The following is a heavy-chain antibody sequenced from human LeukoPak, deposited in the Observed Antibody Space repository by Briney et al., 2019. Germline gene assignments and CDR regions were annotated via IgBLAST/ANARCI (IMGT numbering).Heavy chain of an antibody. V-gene: IGHV3-30-3*01. CDR1: GFTVSSNY. CDR2: ISYDGSNK. CDR3: ARDHDLDY. Sequence: GGSLRLSRAASGFTVSSNYMSWVRQAPGKGLEWVAVISYDGSNKYYADSVKGRFTISRDNSKNTLYLQMNSLRAEDTAVYYCARDHDLDYWGQGTLVTVSS. J-gene: IGHJ4*02.